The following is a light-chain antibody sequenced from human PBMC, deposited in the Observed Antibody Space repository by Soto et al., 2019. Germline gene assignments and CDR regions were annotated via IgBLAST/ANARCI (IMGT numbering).Light chain of an antibody. Sequence: AIRMTQSPSSFSASTGDRVTITCRASQGISSYLAWIQQKPGKAPKLLIYAASTLQSGVPSRFSGSGSGTDCTLTISCLQSEDFATYYCQQFYSFPYTFGQGTKLEIK. CDR1: QGISSY. CDR3: QQFYSFPYT. CDR2: AAS. J-gene: IGKJ2*01. V-gene: IGKV1-8*01.